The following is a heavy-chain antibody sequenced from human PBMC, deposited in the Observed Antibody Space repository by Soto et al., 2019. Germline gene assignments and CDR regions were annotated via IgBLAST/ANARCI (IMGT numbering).Heavy chain of an antibody. V-gene: IGHV3-30*18. CDR1: GFSITTYA. D-gene: IGHD6-13*01. Sequence: QAQLVESGGGVVQPGRSLRLSCAASGFSITTYAMHWVRQAPGKGLEWVAVISNDGSVKYYGDSVKGRFSIARDTSTNTVFLQMNSVRAEDTAVYYCAKGSHIAAVGRNDLWGQGTLVIVSS. CDR3: AKGSHIAAVGRNDL. J-gene: IGHJ4*02. CDR2: ISNDGSVK.